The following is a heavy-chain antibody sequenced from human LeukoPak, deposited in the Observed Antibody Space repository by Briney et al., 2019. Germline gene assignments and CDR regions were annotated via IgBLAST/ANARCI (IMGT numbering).Heavy chain of an antibody. CDR1: GYIFSCYW. Sequence: GESLSISCQGAGYIFSCYWIRWVRPMPRKGLEWMGRNDPSESYAYCSPTFQDNVTISAHKDISTAYLQWSCQKASDTAMNYSALAAGDYWVQGTLVTVSS. CDR3: ALAAGDY. D-gene: IGHD6-13*01. CDR2: NDPSESYA. V-gene: IGHV5-10-1*01. J-gene: IGHJ4*02.